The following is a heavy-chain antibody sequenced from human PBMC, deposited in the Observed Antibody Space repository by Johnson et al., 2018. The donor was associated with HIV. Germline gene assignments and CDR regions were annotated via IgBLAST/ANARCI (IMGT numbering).Heavy chain of an antibody. V-gene: IGHV3-66*01. CDR1: GFTFSDYY. Sequence: MQLVESGGGVVQPGGSLRLSCAGSGFTFSDYYMSWIRQAPGKGLEWVSVIYSGCSTYYADSVKGRFTISRANSKNTLYLPMTSLRAEDTAVYYCARSPETGDRLWRAFDIWGHGTMVTVSS. CDR2: IYSGCST. D-gene: IGHD4-17*01. CDR3: ARSPETGDRLWRAFDI. J-gene: IGHJ3*02.